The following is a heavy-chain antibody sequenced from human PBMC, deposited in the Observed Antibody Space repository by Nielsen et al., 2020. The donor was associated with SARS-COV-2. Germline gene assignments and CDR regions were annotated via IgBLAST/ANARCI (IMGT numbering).Heavy chain of an antibody. CDR2: ISAST. Sequence: GESLKISCVVSGFTISTYAMSWVRQAPGKGLEWVSAISASTYYADSVKGRFTISRDNSKNTLYLQMNSLRVEDTAVYYCARDLGAQDYSRHYFDYWGQGTLVTVSS. D-gene: IGHD4-11*01. CDR3: ARDLGAQDYSRHYFDY. V-gene: IGHV3-23*01. J-gene: IGHJ4*02. CDR1: GFTISTYA.